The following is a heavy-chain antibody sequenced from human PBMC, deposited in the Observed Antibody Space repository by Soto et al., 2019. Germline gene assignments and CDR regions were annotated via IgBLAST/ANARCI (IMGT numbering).Heavy chain of an antibody. CDR3: ANARVGATYAFDI. J-gene: IGHJ3*02. Sequence: GGSLRLSCAASGFTFSSCGLHWVRQAPGKGLEWVAVISYDGSNKYYADSVKGRFTISRDNSKNTLYLQMNSLRAEDTAVCYCANARVGATYAFDIWGQGT. D-gene: IGHD1-26*01. CDR1: GFTFSSCG. CDR2: ISYDGSNK. V-gene: IGHV3-30*18.